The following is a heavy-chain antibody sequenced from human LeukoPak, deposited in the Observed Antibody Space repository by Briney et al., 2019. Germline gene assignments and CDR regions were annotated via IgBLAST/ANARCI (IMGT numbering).Heavy chain of an antibody. CDR2: ISSSGSTI. J-gene: IGHJ3*02. CDR3: ARAPTVVTKTAFDI. CDR1: GFTFSSYE. Sequence: GGSLRLSCAASGFTFSSYEMNWVRQAPGKGLEWVSYISSSGSTIYYADSVKGRFTISRDNAKNSLYLQMNSLRAEDTAVYYCARAPTVVTKTAFDIWGQGTMVTVSS. D-gene: IGHD4-23*01. V-gene: IGHV3-48*03.